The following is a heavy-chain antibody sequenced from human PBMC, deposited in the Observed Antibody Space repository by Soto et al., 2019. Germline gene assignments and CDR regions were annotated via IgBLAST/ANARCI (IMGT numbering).Heavy chain of an antibody. CDR1: GFTLSNAW. CDR3: TSGHRRFLEWLLFGHYYYYGMDV. CDR2: IISKTAGGTT. V-gene: IGHV3-15*01. J-gene: IGHJ6*02. Sequence: GESMRPSSLAYGFTLSNAWMRWVSQAPGEGLEWVGRIISKTAGGTTDYAAPVKARFTISRHDSTNTRNLQMNRLRTGDTAVYYCTSGHRRFLEWLLFGHYYYYGMDVWGQGTTVTVSS. D-gene: IGHD3-3*01.